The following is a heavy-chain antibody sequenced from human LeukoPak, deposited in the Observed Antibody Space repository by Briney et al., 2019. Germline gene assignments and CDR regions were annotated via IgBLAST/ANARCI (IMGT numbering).Heavy chain of an antibody. CDR2: ISYDSKNK. CDR1: GFTFSNYA. D-gene: IGHD5-18*01. Sequence: GGSLRLSCAASGFTFSNYAMNWVRQVPGKGLEWVALISYDSKNKNYAASVRGRFTVSRDDSRNTLYLQMDNLRGEDTAVYHCAKDGYSYAYSYFDSWGHGTLVTVSS. V-gene: IGHV3-30*18. J-gene: IGHJ4*01. CDR3: AKDGYSYAYSYFDS.